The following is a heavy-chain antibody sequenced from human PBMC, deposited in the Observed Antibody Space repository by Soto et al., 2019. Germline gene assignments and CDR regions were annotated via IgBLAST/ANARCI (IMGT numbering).Heavy chain of an antibody. CDR2: MYNTGST. D-gene: IGHD2-21*02. CDR3: ARDLWGYCGTDCYPLDV. Sequence: SETLSLTCTVSGGSISSSSYYWSWIRQPPGKGLEWIGYMYNTGSTVYNPSFKSRVTISVDTSKNQFSLKLNSVTAADTAVYYCARDLWGYCGTDCYPLDVWGQGTTVTVS. V-gene: IGHV4-61*01. CDR1: GGSISSSSYY. J-gene: IGHJ6*02.